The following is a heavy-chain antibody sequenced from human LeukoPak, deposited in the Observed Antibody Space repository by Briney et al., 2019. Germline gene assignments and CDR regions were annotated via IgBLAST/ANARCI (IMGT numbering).Heavy chain of an antibody. CDR1: GFTVSSNY. Sequence: SGGSLRLSCAASGFTVSSNYMSWVRLAPGKGLEWVSVIYSGGGTYYADSVKGRFTISRDNSKNTVYLQMNSLRAEDTAVYYCARGARLTMVRGVIRYYYMDVWGKGTTVTISS. CDR2: IYSGGGT. D-gene: IGHD3-10*01. J-gene: IGHJ6*03. V-gene: IGHV3-53*01. CDR3: ARGARLTMVRGVIRYYYMDV.